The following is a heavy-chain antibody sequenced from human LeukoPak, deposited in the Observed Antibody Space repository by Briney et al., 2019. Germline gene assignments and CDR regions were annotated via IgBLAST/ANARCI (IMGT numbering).Heavy chain of an antibody. CDR1: GFGFDSFY. CDR2: ISASGAVP. D-gene: IGHD3-22*01. Sequence: GGSLRLSCAASGFGFDSFYMGWIRQVPGKGLDYIALISASGAVPYYAESVKGRFTISRDNAKNSVSLQMNSLSADDTAIYYCARSLIVASEDYWGQGTQVTVSS. J-gene: IGHJ4*02. V-gene: IGHV3-11*04. CDR3: ARSLIVASEDY.